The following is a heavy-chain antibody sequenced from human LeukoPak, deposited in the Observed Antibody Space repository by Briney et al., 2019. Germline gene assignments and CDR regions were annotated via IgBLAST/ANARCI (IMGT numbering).Heavy chain of an antibody. CDR3: ATYTQHFGAPGTDY. V-gene: IGHV3-7*01. J-gene: IGHJ4*02. CDR1: GFTVSKYW. Sequence: GSLRLSCEVSGFTVSKYWMRWVRQAPGKGLEWVASIDKDGSEKRYVDSVEGRFTISRDNAKNSVYLQMTSLGAEDTAVYYCATYTQHFGAPGTDYWGQGTLVTVSS. CDR2: IDKDGSEK. D-gene: IGHD3-10*01.